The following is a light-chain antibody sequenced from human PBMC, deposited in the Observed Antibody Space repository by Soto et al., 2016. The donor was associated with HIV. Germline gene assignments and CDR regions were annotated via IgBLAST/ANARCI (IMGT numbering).Light chain of an antibody. CDR1: QSVSVW. V-gene: IGKV1-5*03. Sequence: DIQMTQFPSTLSASIGDRVTITCRASQSVSVWLAWYQQKPGKAPNLLIFKTSTLENGVPARFSGSGSGTDFTLTLSSVQPDDVGTYYCQQYNSVPWTFGQGTKLEMK. CDR2: KTS. CDR3: QQYNSVPWT. J-gene: IGKJ1*01.